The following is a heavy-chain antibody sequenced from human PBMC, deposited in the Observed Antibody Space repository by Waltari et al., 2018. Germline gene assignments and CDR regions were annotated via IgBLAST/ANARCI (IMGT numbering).Heavy chain of an antibody. Sequence: QVQLVQSGAEVKKPGASVKVSCKASGYPFTGYYMHWVRQAPGQGLEWMGWINPNSGGTNYAQKFQGRVTMTRDTSISTAYMELSRLRSDDTAVYYCARSYCSGGSCVYYYYYYGMDVWGQGTTVTVSS. CDR1: GYPFTGYY. V-gene: IGHV1-2*02. J-gene: IGHJ6*02. CDR3: ARSYCSGGSCVYYYYYYGMDV. D-gene: IGHD2-15*01. CDR2: INPNSGGT.